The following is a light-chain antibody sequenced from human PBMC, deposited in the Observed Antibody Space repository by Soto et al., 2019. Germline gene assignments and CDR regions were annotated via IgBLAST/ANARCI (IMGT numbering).Light chain of an antibody. Sequence: QSVLTQPASVSGSPGQSITISCTGTSSDVGGYNSVSWYQQHPGKAPKLIIYAVTNRPSGVSNSFSGSKSGNTASLTISGLQAEDEAVYYCSSYTGGATWVFGGGTKLTVL. V-gene: IGLV2-14*01. CDR2: AVT. J-gene: IGLJ3*02. CDR3: SSYTGGATWV. CDR1: SSDVGGYNS.